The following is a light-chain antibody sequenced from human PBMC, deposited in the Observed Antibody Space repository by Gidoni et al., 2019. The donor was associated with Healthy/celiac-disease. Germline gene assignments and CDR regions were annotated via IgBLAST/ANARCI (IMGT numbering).Light chain of an antibody. J-gene: IGKJ3*01. Sequence: EIVMTQSPATLSVSPGERATLSCRASQSVSSNLAWYQQRPGQAPRLLIFGASTRATGIPARFSGSGSGTEFTLTISSLQSEDFAVYYCQHYRTFXPXTKVXIK. CDR1: QSVSSN. CDR2: GAS. V-gene: IGKV3-15*01. CDR3: QHYRT.